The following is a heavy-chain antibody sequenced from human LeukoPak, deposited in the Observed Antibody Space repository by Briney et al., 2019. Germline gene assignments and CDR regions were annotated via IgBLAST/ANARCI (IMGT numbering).Heavy chain of an antibody. CDR1: GFTFSGYY. V-gene: IGHV3-11*01. J-gene: IGHJ4*02. CDR3: ARDCVGDGYNYYHYFDC. D-gene: IGHD5-24*01. CDR2: ISTSVGTI. Sequence: KPGGSLRLPCAASGFTFSGYYMSWIRQAPGKGLDWVSYISTSVGTIYYADSVKGRFTISRENAKNSLYLQMSSLRAEDTAFYYCARDCVGDGYNYYHYFDCWGQGALVTVSS.